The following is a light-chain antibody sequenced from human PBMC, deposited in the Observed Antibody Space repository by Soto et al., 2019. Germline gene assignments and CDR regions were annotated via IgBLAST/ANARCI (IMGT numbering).Light chain of an antibody. CDR1: STDIGGYDR. Sequence: QSVLTQPASVSGSPGQSITISCTGTSTDIGGYDRVSWYQQHPGQAPKLMIYGVTNRPSGVSNRFSGSKSGNTASLTISGLQTEDETDYYCNSYSTTNGYVFGTGTKLTVL. V-gene: IGLV2-14*01. J-gene: IGLJ1*01. CDR3: NSYSTTNGYV. CDR2: GVT.